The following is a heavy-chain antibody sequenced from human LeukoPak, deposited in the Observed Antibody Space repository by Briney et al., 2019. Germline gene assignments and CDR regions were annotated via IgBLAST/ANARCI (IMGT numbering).Heavy chain of an antibody. CDR1: GFTFSGYS. Sequence: GGSLRLSCAASGFTFSGYSMNWVRQAPGKGLEWVSYISESSSYIYFADSVKGRFTISRDNGRNLLFLQMNSLRVEDTAVYYCAREPQILWFGELSYFDYWGQGTLVTVSS. J-gene: IGHJ4*02. V-gene: IGHV3-21*06. CDR2: ISESSSYI. CDR3: AREPQILWFGELSYFDY. D-gene: IGHD3-10*01.